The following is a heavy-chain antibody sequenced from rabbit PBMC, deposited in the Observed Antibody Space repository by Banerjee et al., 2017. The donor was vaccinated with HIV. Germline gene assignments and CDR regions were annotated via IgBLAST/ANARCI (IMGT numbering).Heavy chain of an antibody. J-gene: IGHJ4*01. CDR1: GFSFSSNYW. Sequence: QEQLEESGGGLVKPEGSLTLTCTASGFSFSSNYWIWWVRQAPGKGLEWIGCIYNGGGSTTYASWAKGRFTISRTSSTTVTLQMTSLTAADTATYFCARSRGFAGYAYALDLWGQGTLVTVS. D-gene: IGHD6-1*01. CDR2: IYNGGGST. V-gene: IGHV1S45*01. CDR3: ARSRGFAGYAYALDL.